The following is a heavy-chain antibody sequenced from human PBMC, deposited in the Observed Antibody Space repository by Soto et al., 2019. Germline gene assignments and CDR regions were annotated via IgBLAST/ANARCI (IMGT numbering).Heavy chain of an antibody. J-gene: IGHJ4*02. D-gene: IGHD3-9*01. CDR3: AVLTGYYIDF. V-gene: IGHV1-18*01. CDR2: ISTKSGNR. CDR1: GYTFTDHG. Sequence: ASVKVSCKTSGYTFTDHGINWVRQAPGQGLEWMAWISTKSGNRNYAPKMQGRVTVSTDTSTSTAHMEVASLRPDDTAVYYCAVLTGYYIDFWGQGTMVTVYS.